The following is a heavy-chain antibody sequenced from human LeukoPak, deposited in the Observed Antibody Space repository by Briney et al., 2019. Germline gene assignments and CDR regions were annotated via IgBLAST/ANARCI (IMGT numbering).Heavy chain of an antibody. V-gene: IGHV3-23*01. Sequence: WESLTLSCAVSGFTFSSYAMSWVRQPPGKGLEWVAAISGSGGSTYYADSVKGRFTISRGKSKNTLYLQMNSLRAEDTAVYYCAKDVRGATTGGFDYWGRGTLVTVSS. CDR1: GFTFSSYA. J-gene: IGHJ4*02. CDR3: AKDVRGATTGGFDY. CDR2: ISGSGGST. D-gene: IGHD1-26*01.